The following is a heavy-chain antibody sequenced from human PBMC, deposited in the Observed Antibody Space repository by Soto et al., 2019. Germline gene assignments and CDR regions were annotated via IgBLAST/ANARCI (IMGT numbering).Heavy chain of an antibody. CDR2: INPSLGIT. CDR1: GYTFTSYA. V-gene: IGHV1-69*10. J-gene: IGHJ3*02. CDR3: ARGGYSGYDRINDAFDI. Sequence: GASVKLYCNASGYTFTSYAMDWVRQAPGQRLEWMGWINPSLGITKYAQKFQGRVTITADKSTSTAYMELSSLRSEDTAVYYCARGGYSGYDRINDAFDIWGQGTMVTVSS. D-gene: IGHD5-12*01.